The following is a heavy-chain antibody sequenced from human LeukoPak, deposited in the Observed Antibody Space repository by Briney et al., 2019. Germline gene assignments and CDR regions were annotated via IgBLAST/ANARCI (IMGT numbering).Heavy chain of an antibody. CDR2: ISSSGSTI. CDR1: GFTLSDYY. V-gene: IGHV3-11*01. CDR3: ARDVSGVDFSYYFGY. D-gene: IGHD5-12*01. J-gene: IGHJ4*02. Sequence: GGSLRLSCAASGFTLSDYYMSWIRQAPGKGLEWVSYISSSGSTIYYADSVKGRFTISRDNAKNSLYLQMNSLRAEDTAVYYCARDVSGVDFSYYFGYWGQGTLVTVSS.